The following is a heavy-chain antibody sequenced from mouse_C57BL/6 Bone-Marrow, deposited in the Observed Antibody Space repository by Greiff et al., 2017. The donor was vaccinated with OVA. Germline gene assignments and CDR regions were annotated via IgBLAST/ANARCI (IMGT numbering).Heavy chain of an antibody. V-gene: IGHV2-6*01. D-gene: IGHD3-2*02. J-gene: IGHJ4*01. CDR2: IWGVGST. Sequence: VQLKESGPGLVAPSQSLSITCTVSGFSLTSYGVDWVRQSPGKGLEWLGVIWGVGSTNYNSALKSRLSVSKDKSKSQVVLKMNSLQTDDTAMYYCAKSSGDRGAMDYWGQGTSVTVSS. CDR3: AKSSGDRGAMDY. CDR1: GFSLTSYG.